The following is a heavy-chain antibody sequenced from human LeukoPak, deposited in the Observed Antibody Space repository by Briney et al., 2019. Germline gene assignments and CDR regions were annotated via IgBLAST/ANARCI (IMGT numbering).Heavy chain of an antibody. V-gene: IGHV4-34*01. CDR2: IHHRGSP. Sequence: PPETLSLTCAVYGGSFSVYYWSWIRPPPEKGLEWIGEIHHRGSPNYNPSLKSRVTISVDTSKNQFSLKRSSVTAADTAVYYCARYDSSSWHEYFQLWGQGTLVTVSS. CDR3: ARYDSSSWHEYFQL. D-gene: IGHD6-13*01. CDR1: GGSFSVYY. J-gene: IGHJ1*01.